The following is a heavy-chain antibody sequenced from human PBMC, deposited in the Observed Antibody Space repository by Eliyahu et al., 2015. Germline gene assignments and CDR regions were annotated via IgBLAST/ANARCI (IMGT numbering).Heavy chain of an antibody. V-gene: IGHV3-9*01. Sequence: EVQLVESGGGLVQPGRSLRLXCAASGFTFDDYAMPWVRQAPGKGLGWVSGISWNSGSIGYADSVKGRFTISRDNAKNSLYLQMNSLRAEDTALYYCAKDISWYSQEDYYYGMDVWGQGTTVTVSS. D-gene: IGHD6-13*01. CDR1: GFTFDDYA. J-gene: IGHJ6*02. CDR2: ISWNSGSI. CDR3: AKDISWYSQEDYYYGMDV.